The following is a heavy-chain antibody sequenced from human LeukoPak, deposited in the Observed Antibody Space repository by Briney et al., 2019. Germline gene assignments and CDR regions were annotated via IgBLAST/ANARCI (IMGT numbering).Heavy chain of an antibody. V-gene: IGHV5-51*01. D-gene: IGHD5-18*01. Sequence: GESLQISCKGSGYSFTSYWIGWVRQMPGKGLEWMGIIYPGDSDTRYSPSFQGQVTISADKSISTAYLQRSSLKASDTAMYYCARLKDTAMVEFDYWGQGTLVTVSS. J-gene: IGHJ4*02. CDR2: IYPGDSDT. CDR3: ARLKDTAMVEFDY. CDR1: GYSFTSYW.